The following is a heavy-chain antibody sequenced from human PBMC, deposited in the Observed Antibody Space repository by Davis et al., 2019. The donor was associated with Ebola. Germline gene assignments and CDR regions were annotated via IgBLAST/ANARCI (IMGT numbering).Heavy chain of an antibody. J-gene: IGHJ4*02. V-gene: IGHV1-69*13. CDR2: IIPIFGTA. D-gene: IGHD3-10*01. Sequence: AASVKVSCKASGGTFSSYAISWVRQAPGQGLEWMGGIIPIFGTANYAQKFQGRVTITADESTSTAYMELSSLRSEDTAVYYCTIDGSGSTHPQDYWGQGTLVTVSS. CDR3: TIDGSGSTHPQDY. CDR1: GGTFSSYA.